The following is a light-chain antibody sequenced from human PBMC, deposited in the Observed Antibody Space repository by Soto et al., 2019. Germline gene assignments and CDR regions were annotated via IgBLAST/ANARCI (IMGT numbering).Light chain of an antibody. CDR2: SYD. Sequence: QSVLTQPPSASGTPGQRVTISCSTSSSNLGDNTVNWYQQVPGAAPKLLIYSYDQRPSGVPDRFSGSKSGTSASLAISGLQSEDEADYYCAAWDASLDSYVFGTGTQLTV. V-gene: IGLV1-44*01. J-gene: IGLJ1*01. CDR3: AAWDASLDSYV. CDR1: SSNLGDNT.